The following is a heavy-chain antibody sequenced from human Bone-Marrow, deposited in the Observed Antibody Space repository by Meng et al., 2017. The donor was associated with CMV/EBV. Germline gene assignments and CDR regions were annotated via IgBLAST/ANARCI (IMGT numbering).Heavy chain of an antibody. V-gene: IGHV3-13*01. CDR3: ARAGRDYYDSTYDY. CDR1: GFTFSSYD. Sequence: GESLKISCAASGFTFSSYDMHWVRQATGKGLEWVSAIGTAGDTYYPGSVKGRFTISRENAKNSLYLQMNSLRAGDTAVYYCARAGRDYYDSTYDYWGQGTLVTGSS. D-gene: IGHD3-22*01. J-gene: IGHJ4*02. CDR2: IGTAGDT.